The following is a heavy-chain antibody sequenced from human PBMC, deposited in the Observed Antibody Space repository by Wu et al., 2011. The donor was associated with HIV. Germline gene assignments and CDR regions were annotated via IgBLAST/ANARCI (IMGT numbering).Heavy chain of an antibody. CDR2: IMPIFGTA. V-gene: IGHV1-69*14. Sequence: QVQLVQSGAEVKKPGSSVKVSCKASGDTFSSYAISWVRQAPGQGLEWMGRIMPIFGTANYAQKFQGRVTITAHRSTSTAYMEVSSLRSEDTAVYYCATGRGFGESLPPYFDYWGQGTLVTVSS. CDR3: ATGRGFGESLPPYFDY. CDR1: GDTFSSYA. D-gene: IGHD3-10*01. J-gene: IGHJ4*02.